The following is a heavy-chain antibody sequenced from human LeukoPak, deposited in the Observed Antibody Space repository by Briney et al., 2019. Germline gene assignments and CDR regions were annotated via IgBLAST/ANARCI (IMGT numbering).Heavy chain of an antibody. CDR3: AKRPKGYFDY. Sequence: PGGSLRLSCAASGFTFSSYAMSWVRQAPGKGLEWVSTITGGPESTYYAGSVKGRFTISRDNSKNTLYLQMNSLRAADTAVYYCAKRPKGYFDYWGQGTLVTVSS. CDR2: ITGGPEST. V-gene: IGHV3-23*01. J-gene: IGHJ4*02. CDR1: GFTFSSYA.